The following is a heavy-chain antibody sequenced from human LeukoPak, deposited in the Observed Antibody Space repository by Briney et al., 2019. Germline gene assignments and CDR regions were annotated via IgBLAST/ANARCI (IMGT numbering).Heavy chain of an antibody. J-gene: IGHJ4*02. Sequence: SETLSLTCTVSGGSIGSHYCSWIRKPPGKGLEWIGFIYVSGITNYNTSLKSRVTISADTSKNQFSLKLSSVTASDTAMYYCVRGRGRAATEDFWGQGTLVTVFS. D-gene: IGHD6-13*01. CDR2: IYVSGIT. CDR1: GGSIGSHY. CDR3: VRGRGRAATEDF. V-gene: IGHV4-59*11.